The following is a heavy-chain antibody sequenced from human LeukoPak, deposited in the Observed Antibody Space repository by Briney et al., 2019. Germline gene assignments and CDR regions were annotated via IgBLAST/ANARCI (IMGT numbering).Heavy chain of an antibody. CDR3: ARGPYSYYDFWSGYYFDY. Sequence: ASVKVSCKASGYTFTGYHMHWVRQAPGQGLEWMGRINPNSGGTNYAQKFQGRVTMTRDTSISTAYMELSRLRSDDTAVYYCARGPYSYYDFWSGYYFDYWGQGTLVTVSS. CDR2: INPNSGGT. J-gene: IGHJ4*02. D-gene: IGHD3-3*01. CDR1: GYTFTGYH. V-gene: IGHV1-2*06.